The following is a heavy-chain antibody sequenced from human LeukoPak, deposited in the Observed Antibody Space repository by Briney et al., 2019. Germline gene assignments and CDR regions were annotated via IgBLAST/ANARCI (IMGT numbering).Heavy chain of an antibody. CDR3: ARGFSYGSDYFDH. CDR2: IKQDGSEK. CDR1: GFTFSSYW. V-gene: IGHV3-7*03. J-gene: IGHJ4*02. Sequence: GGSLRLSCAASGFTFSSYWMSWVRQAPGKGLEWVANIKQDGSEKYYVDSVKGRFTISRDNAKNSLYLQMNTLRAEDTAVYFCARGFSYGSDYFDHWGQGTPVTVSS. D-gene: IGHD5-18*01.